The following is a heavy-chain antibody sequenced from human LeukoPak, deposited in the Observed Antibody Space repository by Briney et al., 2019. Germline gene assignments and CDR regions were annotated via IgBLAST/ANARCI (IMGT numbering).Heavy chain of an antibody. J-gene: IGHJ4*02. Sequence: ASVKVSCKASGGTFSSYAISWVRQAPGQGLEWMGRIIPIFGIANYAQKFQGRVTITADKSTSTAYKELSSLRSEDTAVYYCARGYYYGSGSYSYYFDYWGQGTLVTVSS. CDR1: GGTFSSYA. CDR3: ARGYYYGSGSYSYYFDY. CDR2: IIPIFGIA. V-gene: IGHV1-69*04. D-gene: IGHD3-10*01.